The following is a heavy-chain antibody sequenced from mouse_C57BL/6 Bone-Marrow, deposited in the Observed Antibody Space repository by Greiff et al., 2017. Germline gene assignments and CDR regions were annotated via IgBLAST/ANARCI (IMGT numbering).Heavy chain of an antibody. V-gene: IGHV1-82*01. CDR3: ARSFRY. CDR2: IYPADGDT. CDR1: GYAFSSSW. J-gene: IGHJ2*01. Sequence: QVQLQQSGPELVKPGASVKISCKASGYAFSSSWMHWVKQRPGQGLEWIGRIYPADGDTNYNAKFQGKATLTADKSSSTAYMQLSSLPSGESAVYYCARSFRYWGQGTTLTVSS.